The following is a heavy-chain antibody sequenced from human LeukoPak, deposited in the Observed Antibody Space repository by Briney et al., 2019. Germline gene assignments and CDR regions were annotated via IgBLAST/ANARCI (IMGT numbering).Heavy chain of an antibody. CDR1: GLTFRNYG. Sequence: GGSLRLSCAASGLTFRNYGMHWVRQAPGKGLEWVAVIWYDGSNQYYLDSVKGRFTVSRDNAKNTLYLQMNSLRAEDTAVYYCAKFMVRGVFDYWGQGTLVTVSS. J-gene: IGHJ4*02. V-gene: IGHV3-33*06. CDR2: IWYDGSNQ. CDR3: AKFMVRGVFDY. D-gene: IGHD3-10*01.